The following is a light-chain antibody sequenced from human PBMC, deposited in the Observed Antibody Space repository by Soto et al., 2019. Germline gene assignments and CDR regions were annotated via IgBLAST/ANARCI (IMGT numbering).Light chain of an antibody. Sequence: EIVLTQSPATLSLSPGERATLSCRASQSVSSYLAWYQQKPGQAPRLLIYDASNRATGIPARFSGSGSGTEFTLTISSLQSEDFAVYYCQQYNNWPLTFGGGTKVDNK. J-gene: IGKJ4*01. CDR2: DAS. V-gene: IGKV3-11*01. CDR3: QQYNNWPLT. CDR1: QSVSSY.